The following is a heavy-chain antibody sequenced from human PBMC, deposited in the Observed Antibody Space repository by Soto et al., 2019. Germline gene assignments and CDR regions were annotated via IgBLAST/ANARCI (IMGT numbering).Heavy chain of an antibody. CDR3: AREYTAWPLAYGLDV. CDR1: GFTFSTYS. J-gene: IGHJ6*02. V-gene: IGHV3-21*01. D-gene: IGHD2-2*02. CDR2: ISIRSDI. Sequence: GVSLRLSCVGSGFTFSTYSINWVRQAPGKGLEWVSSISIRSDIYYADSVKGRFTISRDNAKNSVSLQMNSLRAGDTAVYYCAREYTAWPLAYGLDVWGQGTTVTVSS.